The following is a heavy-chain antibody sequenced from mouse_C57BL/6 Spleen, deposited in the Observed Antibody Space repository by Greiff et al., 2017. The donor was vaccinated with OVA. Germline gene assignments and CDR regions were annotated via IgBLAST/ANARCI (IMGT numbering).Heavy chain of an antibody. CDR2: FYPGSGSI. D-gene: IGHD4-1*02. V-gene: IGHV1-62-2*01. CDR1: GYTFTEYT. Sequence: QVQLQQSGAELVKPGASVTLSCTASGYTFTEYTIHWVKQRSGQGLEWIGWFYPGSGSIKYNEKFKDKATLTADKSSSTVYMELSRLTSEDSAVYVCARHATGTGTMDYWGQGTSVTVSS. J-gene: IGHJ4*01. CDR3: ARHATGTGTMDY.